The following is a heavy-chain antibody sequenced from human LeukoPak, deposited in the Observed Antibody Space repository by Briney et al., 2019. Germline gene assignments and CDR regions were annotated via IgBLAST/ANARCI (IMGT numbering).Heavy chain of an antibody. J-gene: IGHJ6*03. D-gene: IGHD5-18*01. CDR3: ARDAMGGTPRYYYYYMDV. Sequence: PSETLSLTCTVSGGSISSYYWSWIRQPPGKGLEWIGYIYYSGSTNYNPSLKSRVTISVDTSKNQFSLKLSSVTAADTAVYYCARDAMGGTPRYYYYYMDVWGKGTTVTVSS. V-gene: IGHV4-59*01. CDR2: IYYSGST. CDR1: GGSISSYY.